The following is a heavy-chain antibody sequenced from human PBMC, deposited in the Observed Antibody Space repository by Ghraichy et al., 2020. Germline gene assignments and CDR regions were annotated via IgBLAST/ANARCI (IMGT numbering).Heavy chain of an antibody. Sequence: GGSLRLSCAASGFTFDSYAMSWVRQAPGKGLEWVSAISGSAQITYYADSVKGRFTISRDNSRNTVSLQMNSLRVEDTAVYYCAKADAIGDYWGQGTLVTVSS. CDR3: AKADAIGDY. J-gene: IGHJ4*02. D-gene: IGHD2-2*01. V-gene: IGHV3-23*01. CDR1: GFTFDSYA. CDR2: ISGSAQIT.